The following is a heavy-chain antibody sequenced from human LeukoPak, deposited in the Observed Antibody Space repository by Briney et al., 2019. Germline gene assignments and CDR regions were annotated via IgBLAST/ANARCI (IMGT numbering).Heavy chain of an antibody. CDR1: GFTLGDYA. Sequence: PGGSLRLSCIGSGFTLGDYAMKWVRQAPGKGLEWVGFIRSKTYGGTTEYAASVKGRFTISRDDSKSIAYLQLNSLKTEDTAVYYCSRGVPASDPWGQGTLVTVSS. V-gene: IGHV3-49*04. D-gene: IGHD2-2*01. CDR3: SRGVPASDP. J-gene: IGHJ5*02. CDR2: IRSKTYGGTT.